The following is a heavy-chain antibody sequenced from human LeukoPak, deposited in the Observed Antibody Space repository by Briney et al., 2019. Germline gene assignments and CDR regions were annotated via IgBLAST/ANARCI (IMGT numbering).Heavy chain of an antibody. Sequence: GGSLRLSCAASGFTFSSYSMNWVRQAPGKGLEWVSSISSSSSYIYYADSVKGRFTISRDNAKNSLYLQMNSLRAEDTAVYYCARDFRGDLKRYCSSTSRYTYDDYWGQGTLVTVSS. J-gene: IGHJ4*02. CDR3: ARDFRGDLKRYCSSTSRYTYDDY. D-gene: IGHD2-2*02. CDR1: GFTFSSYS. CDR2: ISSSSSYI. V-gene: IGHV3-21*01.